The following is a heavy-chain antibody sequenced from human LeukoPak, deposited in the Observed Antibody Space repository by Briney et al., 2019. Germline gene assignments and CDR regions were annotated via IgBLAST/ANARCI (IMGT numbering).Heavy chain of an antibody. CDR3: ERESWTDSVAFDI. J-gene: IGHJ3*02. D-gene: IGHD3/OR15-3a*01. CDR2: ISYGGIDK. CDR1: GFIYSSYA. V-gene: IGHV3-30*04. Sequence: PGGSLRLSCAASGFIYSSYAMHWVRQAPGEGLEWVGLISYGGIDKSYADSVKGRLTISRDSSKRTLYLQMNSLRAEDTAMYYCERESWTDSVAFDIWGQGTMVTVSS.